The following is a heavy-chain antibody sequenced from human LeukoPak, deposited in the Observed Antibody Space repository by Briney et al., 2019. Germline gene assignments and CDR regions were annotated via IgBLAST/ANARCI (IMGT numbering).Heavy chain of an antibody. V-gene: IGHV5-51*01. J-gene: IGHJ3*02. Sequence: GESLKISCTGSGYHFAHYRIGWVRQIPGKGLEWIGIIHPGDSDTTYSPSFQGQATISADKSIRTAYLQWSSLRASDTAMYYCARLWGGVVPADDAFDIWGQGTMVTVSS. D-gene: IGHD2-2*01. CDR1: GYHFAHYR. CDR3: ARLWGGVVPADDAFDI. CDR2: IHPGDSDT.